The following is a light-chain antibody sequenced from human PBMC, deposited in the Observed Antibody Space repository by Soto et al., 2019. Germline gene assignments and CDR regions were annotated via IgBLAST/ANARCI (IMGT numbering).Light chain of an antibody. V-gene: IGLV2-14*03. CDR2: DFN. CDR3: SSYTSSGTRV. J-gene: IGLJ1*01. Sequence: QSALTQPASVSGSPGQSITISCTGTSSDVGGYNYVSWYQQHPGKAPKLMIYDFNSRPSGVSNRFSGSKSGNTASLTISGFQAEDEADYYCSSYTSSGTRVFGAGTKLTVL. CDR1: SSDVGGYNY.